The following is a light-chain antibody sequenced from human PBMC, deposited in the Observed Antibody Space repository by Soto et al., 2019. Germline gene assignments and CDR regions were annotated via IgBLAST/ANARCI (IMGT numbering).Light chain of an antibody. CDR2: KAS. CDR1: QSINSW. CDR3: RQANSFPRT. J-gene: IGKJ1*01. V-gene: IGKV1-5*03. Sequence: DIQMTQSPSTLSASVGDRVTITCRASQSINSWLAWYQQKPGKAPKLLIYKASSLESGVPSRFSGSGSGTEFTLTISSLQHEDFATYYCRQANSFPRTFGQGTKVEIK.